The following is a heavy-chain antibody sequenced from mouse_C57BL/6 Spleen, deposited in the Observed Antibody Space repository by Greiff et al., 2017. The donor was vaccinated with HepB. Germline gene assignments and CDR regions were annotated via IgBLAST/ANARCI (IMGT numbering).Heavy chain of an antibody. CDR2: ISYSGST. Sequence: VQLKESGPGMVKPSQSLSLTCTVTGYSITSGYDWHWIRHFPGNKLEWMGYISYSGSTNYNPSLKSRISITHDTSKNHFFLKLNSVTTEDTATYYCARDKAPFYAMDYWGQGTSVTVSS. CDR1: GYSITSGYD. J-gene: IGHJ4*01. CDR3: ARDKAPFYAMDY. V-gene: IGHV3-1*01.